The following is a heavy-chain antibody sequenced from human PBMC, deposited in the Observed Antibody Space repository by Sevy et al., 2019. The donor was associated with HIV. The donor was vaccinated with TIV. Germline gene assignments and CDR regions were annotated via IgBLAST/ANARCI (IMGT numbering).Heavy chain of an antibody. D-gene: IGHD6-19*01. V-gene: IGHV3-48*01. CDR2: ISSSSDSSRTL. J-gene: IGHJ4*01. Sequence: GGSLRLSCVASGFTFSSYSMNWVRQAPGKGLEWVSYISSSSDSSRTLYYADSVKGRLSISRDNAKNSVHLQMTSLRVEDTAVYYCARLDLSGWYFDFWGHGTLVTVSS. CDR1: GFTFSSYS. CDR3: ARLDLSGWYFDF.